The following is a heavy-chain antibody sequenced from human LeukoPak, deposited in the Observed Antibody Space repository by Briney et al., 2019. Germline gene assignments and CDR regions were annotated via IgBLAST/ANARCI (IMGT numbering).Heavy chain of an antibody. J-gene: IGHJ4*02. Sequence: GGSLRLSCAASGFTLSRDWMYWVRQAPGKGLVWLSRINSDGSSTAYADSVKGRFTISRDNAKNTLFLQMNSLRAEDTAVYYCAKSAGDYYDSSGYYHRPLGYWGQGTLVTVSS. CDR3: AKSAGDYYDSSGYYHRPLGY. CDR1: GFTLSRDW. D-gene: IGHD3-22*01. V-gene: IGHV3-74*01. CDR2: INSDGSST.